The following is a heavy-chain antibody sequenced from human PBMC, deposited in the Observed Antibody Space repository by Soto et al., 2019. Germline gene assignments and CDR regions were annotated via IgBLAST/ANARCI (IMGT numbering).Heavy chain of an antibody. D-gene: IGHD1-20*01. CDR3: ASSLNSWSDY. CDR2: IYYSGST. CDR1: GGSISSSSYY. J-gene: IGHJ4*02. V-gene: IGHV4-39*01. Sequence: QLQLQESGPGLVKPSETLSLTCTVSGGSISSSSYYWGWIRQPPGKGLEWIGSIYYSGSTYYNPFLKGRVTISVDTSQNQFSLKLSSVTAADTAVYYCASSLNSWSDYWGQGTLVTVSS.